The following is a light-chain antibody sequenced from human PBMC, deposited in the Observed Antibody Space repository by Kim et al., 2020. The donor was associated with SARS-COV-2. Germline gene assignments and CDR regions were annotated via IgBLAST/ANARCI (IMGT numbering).Light chain of an antibody. CDR3: DSRDSSTNLPL. CDR2: ARN. CDR1: TLIRNY. V-gene: IGLV3-19*01. J-gene: IGLJ2*01. Sequence: SSELTQDPAVSVALGQTVRITCQGDTLIRNYANWYQQKPGQAPILVLYARNNRPSGIPDRFSGSGLGNRATLTITGAQAEDEAAYYCDSRDSSTNLPLFGGETQLTGL.